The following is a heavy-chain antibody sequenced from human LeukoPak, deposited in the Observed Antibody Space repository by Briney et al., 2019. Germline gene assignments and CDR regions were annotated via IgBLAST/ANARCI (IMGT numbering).Heavy chain of an antibody. CDR1: GDSITDYY. CDR2: IHYSGTT. D-gene: IGHD1-1*01. Sequence: PSETLSLTCTVSGDSITDYYWTWIRQPPGKGLEWIGYIHYSGTTNYNPSLKSRVTISLDTSKNQFSLRLSSMTAADTAVYYCARATTWNPWYFDYWGQESLVTVSS. CDR3: ARATTWNPWYFDY. J-gene: IGHJ4*02. V-gene: IGHV4-59*12.